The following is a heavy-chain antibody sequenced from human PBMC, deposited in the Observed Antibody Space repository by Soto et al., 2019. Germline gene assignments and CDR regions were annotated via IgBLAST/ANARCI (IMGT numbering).Heavy chain of an antibody. V-gene: IGHV3-11*01. D-gene: IGHD3-22*01. Sequence: GGSLRLSCATSGFTFSDFYMSWVRQAPGKGPEWVSYISDDGYTIYYADSVKGRFTISRDNAKNSLDLQMTNLRAEDTAVYYCAKPISPFSSSYIDYWDQGTLVTVSS. CDR2: ISDDGYTI. J-gene: IGHJ4*02. CDR3: AKPISPFSSSYIDY. CDR1: GFTFSDFY.